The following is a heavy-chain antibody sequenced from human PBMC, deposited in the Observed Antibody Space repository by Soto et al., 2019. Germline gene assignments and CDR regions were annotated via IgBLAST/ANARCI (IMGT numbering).Heavy chain of an antibody. Sequence: GGSLRLSCAASGFTFSDYYMSWIRQAPGKGLEWVSYISSSGSTIYYADSVKGRFTISRDNAKNSLYLQMNSLRAEDTAVYYCARPDYDILTGSSYYFDYWGQGTLVTSPQ. V-gene: IGHV3-11*01. J-gene: IGHJ4*02. D-gene: IGHD3-9*01. CDR1: GFTFSDYY. CDR2: ISSSGSTI. CDR3: ARPDYDILTGSSYYFDY.